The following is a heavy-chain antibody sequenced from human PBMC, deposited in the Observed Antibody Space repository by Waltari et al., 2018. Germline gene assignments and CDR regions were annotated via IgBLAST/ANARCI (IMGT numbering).Heavy chain of an antibody. CDR2: IYSGGST. CDR1: GFTVSSNY. CDR3: ARYREYSYGYGFDY. V-gene: IGHV3-53*01. Sequence: EVQLVESGGGLIQPGGSLRLSCAASGFTVSSNYMSWVRQAPGKGLEWVSVIYSGGSTYYADSVKGRFTISRDNSKNTLYLQMNSLRAEDTAVYYCARYREYSYGYGFDYWGQGTLVTVSS. D-gene: IGHD5-18*01. J-gene: IGHJ4*02.